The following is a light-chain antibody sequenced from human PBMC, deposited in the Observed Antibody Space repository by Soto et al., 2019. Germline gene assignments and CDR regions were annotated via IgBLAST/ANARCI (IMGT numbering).Light chain of an antibody. CDR2: AAS. CDR3: QQYNSYRT. Sequence: AIRGTRYPSSLAASVLRVFFITCRASQGIRNDLGWYQQKPGKAPKLLIYAASSLQSGFPSRFSGSGSGTDFTLTISSLQHDDFATYYCQQYNSYRTFGQGTKVDIK. J-gene: IGKJ1*01. V-gene: IGKV1-6*02. CDR1: QGIRND.